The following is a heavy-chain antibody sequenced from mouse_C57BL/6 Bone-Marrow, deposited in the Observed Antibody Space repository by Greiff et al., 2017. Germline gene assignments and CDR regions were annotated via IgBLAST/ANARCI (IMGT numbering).Heavy chain of an antibody. CDR2: IYPGNSDT. D-gene: IGHD1-1*01. CDR1: GYTFTSYW. Sequence: VQLQQSGTVLARPGASVKMSCKTSGYTFTSYWMHWVKQRPGQGLEWIGAIYPGNSDTSYNQKFKGKAKLTAVTSASTAYMELSSLTNEDSAVYYCKRDDYGSSEFAYWGQGTLVTVSA. CDR3: KRDDYGSSEFAY. V-gene: IGHV1-5*01. J-gene: IGHJ3*01.